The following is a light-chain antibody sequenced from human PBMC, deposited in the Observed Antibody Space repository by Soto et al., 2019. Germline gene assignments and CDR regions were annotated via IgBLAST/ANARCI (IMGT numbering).Light chain of an antibody. CDR3: QQYNTLNT. CDR1: QNVNSN. V-gene: IGKV3-15*01. J-gene: IGKJ2*01. CDR2: NVS. Sequence: EIAMTQSPATLSVSPGQRATLSCRASQNVNSNLAWYQQKPGHAPSLLMYNVSTRATGFPARFSGSGSGTEFTHTISSLQSEDSAIYYCQQYNTLNTFGQGTKLEIK.